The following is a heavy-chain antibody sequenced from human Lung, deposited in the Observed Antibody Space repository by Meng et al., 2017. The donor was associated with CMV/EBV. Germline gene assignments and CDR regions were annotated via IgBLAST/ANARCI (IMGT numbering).Heavy chain of an antibody. V-gene: IGHV3-30*02. CDR2: IRNDESDK. CDR3: AKDDPVFHY. J-gene: IGHJ4*02. Sequence: GQLVGAGGGVVQRGGSLRLSCAACGFTFSSYGMHWVRQAPGKGPEWVAFIRNDESDKYYGDSVKGRFTISRDTSKNTVDLQMNSLRTEDTAVYYCAKDDPVFHYWGQGTLVTVSS. CDR1: GFTFSSYG.